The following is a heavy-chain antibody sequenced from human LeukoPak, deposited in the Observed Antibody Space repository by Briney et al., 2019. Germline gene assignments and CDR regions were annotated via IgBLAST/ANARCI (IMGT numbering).Heavy chain of an antibody. CDR2: ISWDSRNI. CDR3: ARGNRDSSGFYFYYGMDV. J-gene: IGHJ6*02. D-gene: IGHD6-19*01. V-gene: IGHV3-9*01. Sequence: GGSLRLSCAASGFTFDDYAMFWVRQVPGEGLEWVSGISWDSRNIGYAASVKGRFTTSRDNGKKSVYLQINSLRAEDTALYYCARGNRDSSGFYFYYGMDVWGQGTIVTVSS. CDR1: GFTFDDYA.